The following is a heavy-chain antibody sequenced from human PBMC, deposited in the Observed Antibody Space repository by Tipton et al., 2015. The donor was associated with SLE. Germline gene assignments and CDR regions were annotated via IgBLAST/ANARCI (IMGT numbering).Heavy chain of an antibody. J-gene: IGHJ6*02. D-gene: IGHD4-11*01. CDR3: AREEAVTTHGMDV. CDR1: DGSFSGHY. V-gene: IGHV4-34*01. CDR2: INESGST. Sequence: TLSLTCAVYDGSFSGHYWTWIRQPPERGLEWIGEINESGSTNYNPSLKSRVTISVDTSKNQFSLKLSSVTAADTAVYYCAREEAVTTHGMDVWGQGTTVTVSS.